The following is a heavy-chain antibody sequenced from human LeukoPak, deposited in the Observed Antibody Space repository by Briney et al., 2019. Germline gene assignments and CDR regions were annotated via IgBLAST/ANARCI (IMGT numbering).Heavy chain of an antibody. D-gene: IGHD5-18*01. Sequence: PSETLSLTCAVYGGTFSGYYWSWIRQPPGKGLEWIGEINHSGSTNYNPSLKSRVTISVDTSKNQFSLKLSSVTAADTAVYYCARGVSYGYRYGGQGTLVTVSS. CDR1: GGTFSGYY. V-gene: IGHV4-34*01. CDR2: INHSGST. J-gene: IGHJ4*02. CDR3: ARGVSYGYRY.